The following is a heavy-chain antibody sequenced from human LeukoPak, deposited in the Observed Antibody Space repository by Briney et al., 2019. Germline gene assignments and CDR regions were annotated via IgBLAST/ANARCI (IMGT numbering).Heavy chain of an antibody. CDR1: GGSFSGYY. D-gene: IGHD2-15*01. J-gene: IGHJ4*02. Sequence: SETLSLTCAVYGGSFSGYYWSWIRQPPGKGLEWVGEINHSGSTYYNPSLKSRVTISVDTSKNQFSLKLSSVTAADTAVYYCAREGEVEGDYWGQGTLVTVSS. CDR2: INHSGST. V-gene: IGHV4-34*01. CDR3: AREGEVEGDY.